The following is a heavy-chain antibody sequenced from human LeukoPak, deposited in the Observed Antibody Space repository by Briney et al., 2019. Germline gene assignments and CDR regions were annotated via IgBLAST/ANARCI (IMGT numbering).Heavy chain of an antibody. Sequence: GGSLRPSCAASGFTFSSYSMNWVRQAPGKGLEWVSSISSSSSYIYYADSVKGRFTISRDNAKNSLYLQMNSLRAEDTAVYYCARDPSPPTGYDFWSGYRYFDYWGQGTLVTVSS. D-gene: IGHD3-3*01. J-gene: IGHJ4*02. CDR3: ARDPSPPTGYDFWSGYRYFDY. CDR2: ISSSSSYI. CDR1: GFTFSSYS. V-gene: IGHV3-21*01.